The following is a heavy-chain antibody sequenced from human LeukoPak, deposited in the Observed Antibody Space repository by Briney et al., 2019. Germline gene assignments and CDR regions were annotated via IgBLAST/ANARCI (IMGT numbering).Heavy chain of an antibody. D-gene: IGHD5-18*01. CDR3: ARDPVAYSYGTHWYFDL. V-gene: IGHV3-48*04. CDR1: GFFFSSYN. Sequence: PGGSLRLSCEASGFFFSSYNMNWVRQAPGKGLEWVSYISADTRTSYYADSVKGRFTVSRDNARNSLSLQIHSLRADDTAIYYCARDPVAYSYGTHWYFDLWGRGALVTVSS. J-gene: IGHJ2*01. CDR2: ISADTRTS.